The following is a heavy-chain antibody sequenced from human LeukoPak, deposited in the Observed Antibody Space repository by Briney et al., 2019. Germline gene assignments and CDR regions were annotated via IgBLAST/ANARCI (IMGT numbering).Heavy chain of an antibody. CDR2: INTNTGNP. CDR1: GYTFTSYA. CDR3: ARDRRVARGYDDYYYGMDV. V-gene: IGHV7-4-1*02. Sequence: ASVKVSCTASGYTFTSYAMNWVRQAPGQGLEWMGWINTNTGNPTYAQGFTGRFVFSLDTSVSTAYLQISSLKAEDTAVYYCARDRRVARGYDDYYYGMDVWGQGTTVTVSS. D-gene: IGHD5-12*01. J-gene: IGHJ6*02.